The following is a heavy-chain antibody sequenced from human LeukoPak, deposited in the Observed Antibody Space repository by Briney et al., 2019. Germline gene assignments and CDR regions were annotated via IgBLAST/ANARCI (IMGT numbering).Heavy chain of an antibody. CDR2: MNPNSGNT. CDR3: ARRRITMVRGVKNWFDP. D-gene: IGHD3-10*01. CDR1: GGSFSSYA. V-gene: IGHV1-8*01. Sequence: ASVKVSCKASGGSFSSYAITWVRQATGQGLEWMGWMNPNSGNTGYAQKFQGRVTMTRNTSISTAYMELSSLRSEDTAVYYCARRRITMVRGVKNWFDPWGQGTLVTVSS. J-gene: IGHJ5*02.